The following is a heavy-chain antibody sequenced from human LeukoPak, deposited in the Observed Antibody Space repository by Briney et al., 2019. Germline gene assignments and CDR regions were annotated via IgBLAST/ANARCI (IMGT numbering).Heavy chain of an antibody. CDR2: ISSSGSTI. CDR3: AKEPRNPAPIFDY. V-gene: IGHV3-11*04. Sequence: GGSLRLSCAASGFTFSDYYMSWIRQAPGKGLEWVSYISSSGSTIYYADSVKGRFTISRDNSKNTLYLQMNSLRAEDTAVYYCAKEPRNPAPIFDYWGQGTLVTVSS. CDR1: GFTFSDYY. J-gene: IGHJ4*02. D-gene: IGHD1-14*01.